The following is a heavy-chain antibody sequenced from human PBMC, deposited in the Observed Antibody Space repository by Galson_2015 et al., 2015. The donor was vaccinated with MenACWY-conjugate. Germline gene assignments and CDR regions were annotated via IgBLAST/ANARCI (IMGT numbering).Heavy chain of an antibody. CDR1: SSNSAA. V-gene: IGHV6-1*01. D-gene: IGHD2-15*01. CDR2: TYYRSKWYN. Sequence: SSNSAAWNWIRQSPSRGLEWLGRTYYRSKWYNDYAVSVKSRITINPDTSKNQFSLHLNSVTPEDTAVYYCARVRGGSHNWVDPWGQGTLVTVSS. CDR3: ARVRGGSHNWVDP. J-gene: IGHJ5*02.